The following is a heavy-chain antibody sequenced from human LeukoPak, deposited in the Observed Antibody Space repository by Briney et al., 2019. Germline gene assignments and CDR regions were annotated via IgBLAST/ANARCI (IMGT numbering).Heavy chain of an antibody. CDR1: GFTFSSYA. Sequence: PGGSLRLSCAASGFTFSSYAMSWVRQAPGKGLEWVSAISGSGGSTYYADPVKGRFTISRDNSKNTLYLQMNSLRAEDTAVYYCAKENVLWFGELLYTDAFDIWGQGTMVTVSS. CDR3: AKENVLWFGELLYTDAFDI. CDR2: ISGSGGST. V-gene: IGHV3-23*01. D-gene: IGHD3-10*01. J-gene: IGHJ3*02.